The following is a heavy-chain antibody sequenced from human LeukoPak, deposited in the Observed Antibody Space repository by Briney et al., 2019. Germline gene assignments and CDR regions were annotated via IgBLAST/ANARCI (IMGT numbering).Heavy chain of an antibody. J-gene: IGHJ4*02. CDR3: ARDPQTTETTSYFDY. D-gene: IGHD4-17*01. Sequence: ASVKVSCKASGYTFTSYYMHWVRQAPGQGLEWMGIINPSGGSTRYAQKFQGRVTMTRDTSTSTVYMELSSLRSEDTAVYYCARDPQTTETTSYFDYWGQGTLVTVSS. V-gene: IGHV1-46*01. CDR1: GYTFTSYY. CDR2: INPSGGST.